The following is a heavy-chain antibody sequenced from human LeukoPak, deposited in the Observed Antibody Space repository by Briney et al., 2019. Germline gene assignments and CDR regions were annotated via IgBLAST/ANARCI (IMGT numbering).Heavy chain of an antibody. CDR2: ISGSGGST. J-gene: IGHJ6*04. D-gene: IGHD3-10*02. CDR3: AELGITMIGGV. V-gene: IGHV3-23*01. Sequence: GGSLRLSCAASGFTFSSYAMSWVRQAPGKGLEWVSAISGSGGSTYYADSVKGRFTISRDNAKNSVSLQMNSLRAEDTAVYYCAELGITMIGGVWGKGTTVTISS. CDR1: GFTFSSYA.